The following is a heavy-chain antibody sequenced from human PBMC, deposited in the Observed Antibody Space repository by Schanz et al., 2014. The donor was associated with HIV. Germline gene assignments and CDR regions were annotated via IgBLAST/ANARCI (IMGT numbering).Heavy chain of an antibody. J-gene: IGHJ6*02. CDR1: GFTFSSYA. Sequence: EEQMLESGGGLVQPGGSLRLSCAASGFTFSSYAMSWVRQAPGKGLEWVSYIWYDGSKTYYVDSVKGRFTISRDNSKNTVYLQMNSLRVEDTAVYYCARAGQLALEQGWGNYYYYYYYGMDVWGQGTTVTVSS. D-gene: IGHD1-7*01. CDR2: IWYDGSKT. V-gene: IGHV3-23*03. CDR3: ARAGQLALEQGWGNYYYYYYYGMDV.